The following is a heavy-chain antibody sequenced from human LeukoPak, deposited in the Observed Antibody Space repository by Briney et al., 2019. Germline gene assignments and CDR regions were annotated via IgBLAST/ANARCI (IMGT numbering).Heavy chain of an antibody. D-gene: IGHD2-8*01. J-gene: IGHJ6*02. V-gene: IGHV3-11*01. CDR3: ASVHYYGMEV. CDR1: GFTFSDYY. Sequence: GGSLRLSCAASGFTFSDYYMSWIRQAPGKGLEWVSYISSSGRIIYYADSVKGRFTISRDNAKSSLFLQMNSLRAEDTAVYYCASVHYYGMEVWGQGTTVTVSS. CDR2: ISSSGRII.